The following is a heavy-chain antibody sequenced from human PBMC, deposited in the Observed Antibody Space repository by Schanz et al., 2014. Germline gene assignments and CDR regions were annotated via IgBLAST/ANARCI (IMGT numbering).Heavy chain of an antibody. D-gene: IGHD6-19*01. CDR1: GYTFVSYS. Sequence: QVQLVQSGAEVKKPGASVKVSCKASGYTFVSYSMHWVRQAPGQGLEWMGIINPSGGDTSYALRFQDRVTVTRDTSRSTVYMELSSLRSEDTAVYYCARGGYSSGWYDRDIAHFDYWGQGTLVTVSS. J-gene: IGHJ4*02. CDR3: ARGGYSSGWYDRDIAHFDY. V-gene: IGHV1-46*01. CDR2: INPSGGDT.